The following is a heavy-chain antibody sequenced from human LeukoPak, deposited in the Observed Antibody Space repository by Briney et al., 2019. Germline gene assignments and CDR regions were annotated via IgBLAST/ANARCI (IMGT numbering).Heavy chain of an antibody. CDR1: GYTFTSYY. CDR3: ARTSEGFDS. CDR2: NPSSGST. J-gene: IGHJ4*02. Sequence: ASVKVSCKASGYTFTSYYLHWVRQTPGQGLEWMGINPSSGSTSYAQKFQGRVTMSSDTSTSTVYMELSSLRSEDTAVYYCARTSEGFDSWSQGTLVTVSS. V-gene: IGHV1-46*01.